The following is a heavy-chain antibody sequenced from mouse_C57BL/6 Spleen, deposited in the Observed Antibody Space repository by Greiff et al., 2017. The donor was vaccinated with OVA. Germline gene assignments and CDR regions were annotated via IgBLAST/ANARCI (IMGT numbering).Heavy chain of an antibody. CDR2: IYPGDGDT. CDR1: GYAFSSSW. D-gene: IGHD1-1*01. CDR3: AFTTVSLYWYFDV. J-gene: IGHJ1*03. Sequence: QVQLQQSGPELVKPGASVKISCKASGYAFSSSWMNWVKQRPGKGLEWIGRIYPGDGDTNYNGKFKGKATLTADKSSSTAYMQLSSLTSEDSAVYFCAFTTVSLYWYFDVWGTGTTVTVSS. V-gene: IGHV1-82*01.